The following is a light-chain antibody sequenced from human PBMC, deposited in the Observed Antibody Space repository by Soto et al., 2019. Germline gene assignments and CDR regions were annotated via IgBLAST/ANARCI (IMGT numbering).Light chain of an antibody. CDR2: AAS. CDR3: QQNYITPLS. CDR1: QSISTY. Sequence: DIQMTQSPSSLSASVGDRVTITCRASQSISTYLNWYQEKPGKAPKLLNYAASSLQSGVPSRFSGAGSGKDFTLTISILQPEDFATYYCQQNYITPLSFGGGTKVEIK. J-gene: IGKJ4*01. V-gene: IGKV1-39*01.